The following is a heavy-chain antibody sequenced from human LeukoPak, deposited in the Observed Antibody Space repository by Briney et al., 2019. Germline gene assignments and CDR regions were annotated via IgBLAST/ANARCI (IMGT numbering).Heavy chain of an antibody. CDR3: ARPFSGSYSDAFDL. V-gene: IGHV4-59*08. CDR1: GGSISSYY. D-gene: IGHD1-26*01. Sequence: SETLSLTCTVSGGSISSYYWSWIRQPPGEGLEWIGYIYYSGSTNYDPSLKSRVTISVDTSKNQFSLKLRSVTAADTAVYYCARPFSGSYSDAFDLWGQGTMVTVSS. CDR2: IYYSGST. J-gene: IGHJ3*01.